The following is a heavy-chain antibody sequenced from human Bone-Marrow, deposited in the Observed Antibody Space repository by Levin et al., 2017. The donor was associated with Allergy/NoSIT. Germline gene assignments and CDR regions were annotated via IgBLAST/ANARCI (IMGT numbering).Heavy chain of an antibody. V-gene: IGHV3-64D*06. CDR2: ISSDGRST. Sequence: GESLKISCSASGFAFSSFTMHWVRQAPGKGLEYLSAISSDGRSTYYADSMKGRFAISRDNSKNTLFLHMSSLRAEDTALYYCVKGTPWGDYWGQGTLVTVSS. D-gene: IGHD3-16*01. CDR3: VKGTPWGDY. CDR1: GFAFSSFT. J-gene: IGHJ4*02.